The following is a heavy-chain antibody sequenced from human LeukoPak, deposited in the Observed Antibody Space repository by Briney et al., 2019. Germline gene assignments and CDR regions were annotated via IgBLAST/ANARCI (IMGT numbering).Heavy chain of an antibody. CDR2: ISSSGSTI. V-gene: IGHV3-48*03. CDR3: ARSGSSGWVFFDY. Sequence: PGGSLRLSCAASRFTFSSYEMNWVRQAPGKGLEWVSYISSSGSTIYYADSVKGRFTISRDNAKNSLYLQMNSLRAEDTAVYYCARSGSSGWVFFDYWGQGTLVTVSS. J-gene: IGHJ4*02. D-gene: IGHD6-19*01. CDR1: RFTFSSYE.